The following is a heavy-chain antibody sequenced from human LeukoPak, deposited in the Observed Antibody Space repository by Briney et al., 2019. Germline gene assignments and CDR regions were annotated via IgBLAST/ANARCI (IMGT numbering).Heavy chain of an antibody. Sequence: SGPALVKPTQTLTLTCSFSGFSLSTSGMCVSWIRQPPGKSLEWLALINWDDDKCYSPSPETRLTISKDTSKNQVVLTMTNMDPVDTATYYCARAGSAWYGHFFDFWGQGTLVTVSS. V-gene: IGHV2-70*01. CDR2: INWDDDK. D-gene: IGHD6-19*01. CDR1: GFSLSTSGMC. J-gene: IGHJ4*02. CDR3: ARAGSAWYGHFFDF.